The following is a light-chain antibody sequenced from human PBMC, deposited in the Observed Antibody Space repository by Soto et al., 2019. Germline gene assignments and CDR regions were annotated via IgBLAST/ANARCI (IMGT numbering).Light chain of an antibody. CDR1: SSNIGAGYD. V-gene: IGLV1-40*01. CDR2: ANT. Sequence: QSVLTQSPPVSGAPGQRVTISCTGSSSNIGAGYDVHWYQQIPGTAPKLLIYANTNRPSGVPDRFSGSKSGTSASLAITGLQPEDEADYYCQSYDSSLKNSVFGGGTKLTVL. J-gene: IGLJ3*02. CDR3: QSYDSSLKNSV.